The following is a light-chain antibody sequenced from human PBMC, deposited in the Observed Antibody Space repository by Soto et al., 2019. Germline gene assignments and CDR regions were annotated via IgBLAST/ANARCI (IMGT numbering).Light chain of an antibody. CDR3: QQYTNWPRIT. CDR2: DAS. Sequence: EIVLTLSPGTVSLSPGERATLSCRASQSVSSNLAWYQQKPGQAPRLLIYDASTRATGLPARFSGSGSGTEFTLTVSSLQSEDFAVYYCQQYTNWPRITFAQGARPEIK. J-gene: IGKJ5*01. CDR1: QSVSSN. V-gene: IGKV3-15*01.